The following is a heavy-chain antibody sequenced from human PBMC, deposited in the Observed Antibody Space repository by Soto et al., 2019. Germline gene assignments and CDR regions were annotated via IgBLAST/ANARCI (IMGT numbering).Heavy chain of an antibody. V-gene: IGHV3-53*01. CDR1: GFTLSANY. CDR2: IYSDDST. D-gene: IGHD2-2*01. J-gene: IGHJ5*02. CDR3: ARSYSTSLNWFDP. Sequence: EVQLVESGGGLIQPGGSLRLSCAASGFTLSANYMSWVRQAPGKGLEWVSVIYSDDSTYYADSVKGRFTISRGNSKNTLFLQMNSLRAEDTAVYYCARSYSTSLNWFDPWGQGTLVSVSS.